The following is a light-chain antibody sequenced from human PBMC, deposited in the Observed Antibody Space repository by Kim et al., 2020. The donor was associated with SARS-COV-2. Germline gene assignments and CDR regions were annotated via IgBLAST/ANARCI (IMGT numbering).Light chain of an antibody. CDR1: SSNVGLHF. J-gene: IGLJ3*02. CDR2: NDN. V-gene: IGLV1-44*01. CDR3: ATWDVSLNGWV. Sequence: GQSVTISCSGSSSNVGLHFVNWYQQLPGTAPKVFIYNDNQRPSGVPDRFSGSRSGTSASLAISGLQSEDEADYYCATWDVSLNGWVFGGGTKLTVL.